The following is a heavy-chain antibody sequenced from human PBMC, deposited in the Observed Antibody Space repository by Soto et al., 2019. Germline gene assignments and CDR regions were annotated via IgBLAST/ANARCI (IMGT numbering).Heavy chain of an antibody. D-gene: IGHD3-16*01. CDR1: GASVNDYY. CDR3: ARWGHPAVKAFDI. V-gene: IGHV4-59*02. CDR2: IHYTGSR. Sequence: SETLSLTCTVSGASVNDYYWNWVRQPLGKGLEWIGFIHYTGSRIFNPSLQSRVTMSVGVSQNQFSLRLTSVTAADTAIYYCARWGHPAVKAFDIWGQGTTVTVSS. J-gene: IGHJ3*02.